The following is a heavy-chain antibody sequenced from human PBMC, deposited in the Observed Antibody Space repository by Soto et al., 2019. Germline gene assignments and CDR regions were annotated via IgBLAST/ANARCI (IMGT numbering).Heavy chain of an antibody. CDR2: INHSGST. J-gene: IGHJ6*03. D-gene: IGHD4-17*01. Sequence: SETLSLTCAVYGGSFSGYYWSWIRQPPGKGLEWIGVINHSGSTNYNPSLKSRVTISVDTSKNQFSLKLSSVTAADTAVYYCARGDGDYVAYMDVWGKGTTVPVSS. V-gene: IGHV4-34*01. CDR3: ARGDGDYVAYMDV. CDR1: GGSFSGYY.